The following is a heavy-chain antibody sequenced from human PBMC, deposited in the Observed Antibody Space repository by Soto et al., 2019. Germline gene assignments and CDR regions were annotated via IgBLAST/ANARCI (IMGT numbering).Heavy chain of an antibody. CDR1: GDSVSSNSAA. CDR3: ARARGELLAHNWFDP. D-gene: IGHD1-26*01. V-gene: IGHV6-1*01. J-gene: IGHJ5*02. CDR2: TYYRSKWYN. Sequence: SQTLSLTCAISGDSVSSNSAAWNWIRQSPSRGLEWLGRTYYRSKWYNDYAVSVKSRITINPDTSKNQFYLQLNSVTPEDTAVYYCARARGELLAHNWFDPWGQAILVTVSS.